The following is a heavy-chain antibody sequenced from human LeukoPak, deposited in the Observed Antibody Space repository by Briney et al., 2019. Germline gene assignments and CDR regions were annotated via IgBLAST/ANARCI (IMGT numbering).Heavy chain of an antibody. V-gene: IGHV3-20*04. CDR2: INWNGGST. CDR1: GFTFDDYG. D-gene: IGHD6-6*01. J-gene: IGHJ4*02. CDR3: ARDQGGVLGQLVAY. Sequence: PGGSLRLSCAASGFTFDDYGMSWVRQAPGKGLEWVSGINWNGGSTGYADSVKGRFTISRDNAKNSLYPQMNSLRAEDTALYYCARDQGGVLGQLVAYWGQGTLVTVSS.